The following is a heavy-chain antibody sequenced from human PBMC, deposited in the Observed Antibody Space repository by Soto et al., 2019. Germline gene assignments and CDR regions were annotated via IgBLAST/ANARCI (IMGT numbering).Heavy chain of an antibody. V-gene: IGHV3-11*06. Sequence: SVQVRFTISRDNAKNTVHLRMNSLRAEDTAVYYCAKYYFGMGVWGQGTTVTVSS. J-gene: IGHJ6*02. CDR3: AKYYFGMGV.